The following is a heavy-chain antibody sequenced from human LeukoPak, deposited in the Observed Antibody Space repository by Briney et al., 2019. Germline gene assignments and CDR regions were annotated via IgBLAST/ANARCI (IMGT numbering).Heavy chain of an antibody. CDR2: INPNSGGT. CDR3: ARRRGYSYGQHYYYYYGMDV. V-gene: IGHV1-2*02. CDR1: GYTFTRYY. D-gene: IGHD5-18*01. Sequence: ASVKVSCKASGYTFTRYYMHWVRQAPGQGLEWMGWINPNSGGTNYAQKFQGRVTMTRDTSISTAYMELSRLRSDDTAVYYCARRRGYSYGQHYYYYYGMDVWGQGTTVTVSS. J-gene: IGHJ6*02.